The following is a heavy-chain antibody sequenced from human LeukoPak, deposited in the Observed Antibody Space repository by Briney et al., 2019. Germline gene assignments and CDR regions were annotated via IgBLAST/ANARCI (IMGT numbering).Heavy chain of an antibody. CDR3: ARHQYQLSALDY. J-gene: IGHJ4*02. D-gene: IGHD2-2*01. Sequence: SQTLSLTCTVSGDSISSSNYYWSWIRQPAGKGLEWIGRMSTSGSTNYNPSLKSRVTLSVDTSKSQFSLNLNSVTAADTAVYYCARHQYQLSALDYWGQGTLVTVSS. V-gene: IGHV4-61*02. CDR2: MSTSGST. CDR1: GDSISSSNYY.